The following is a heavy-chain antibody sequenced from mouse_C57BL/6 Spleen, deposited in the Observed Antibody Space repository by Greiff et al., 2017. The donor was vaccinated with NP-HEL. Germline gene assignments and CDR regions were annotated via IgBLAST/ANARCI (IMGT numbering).Heavy chain of an antibody. CDR2: IHPNSGST. Sequence: QVQLQQPGAELVKPGASVKLSCKASGYTFTSYWMHWVKQRPGQGLEWIGMIHPNSGSTNYNEKFKSKATLTVDKSSITAYMQLSSLTSEDSAVYYCARKGLGLYFDYWGQGTTLTVSS. D-gene: IGHD4-1*01. V-gene: IGHV1-64*01. CDR1: GYTFTSYW. CDR3: ARKGLGLYFDY. J-gene: IGHJ2*01.